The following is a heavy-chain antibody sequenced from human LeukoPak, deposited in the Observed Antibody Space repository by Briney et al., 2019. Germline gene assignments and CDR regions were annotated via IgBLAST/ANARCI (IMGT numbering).Heavy chain of an antibody. CDR3: AKDLVTGSLDY. V-gene: IGHV3-23*01. CDR1: GFTFSSYG. J-gene: IGHJ4*02. CDR2: ISGSGGST. Sequence: GGSLRLSCAASGFTFSSYGMSWVRQAPGKGLEWISAISGSGGSTYYADSVKGRFTISRDNSKNTLYLQMNSLRAEDTAIYYCAKDLVTGSLDYWGQGTLVTVSS. D-gene: IGHD3-10*01.